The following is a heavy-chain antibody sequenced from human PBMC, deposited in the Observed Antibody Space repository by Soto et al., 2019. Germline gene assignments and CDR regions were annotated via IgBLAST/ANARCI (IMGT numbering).Heavy chain of an antibody. D-gene: IGHD2-15*01. Sequence: ASVKVSCKASGYTFTSYGISWVRQAPGQGLEWMGRISPKSGAINYAQKFQGRVTLTWDTSLNTAYMELSSLRSDDTALYYCARPPGYDSWGQGTQVTVSS. CDR3: ARPPGYDS. CDR2: ISPKSGAI. CDR1: GYTFTSYG. V-gene: IGHV1-18*01. J-gene: IGHJ4*02.